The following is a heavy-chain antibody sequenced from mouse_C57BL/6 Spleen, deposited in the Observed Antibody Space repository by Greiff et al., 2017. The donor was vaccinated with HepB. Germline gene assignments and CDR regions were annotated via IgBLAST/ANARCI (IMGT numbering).Heavy chain of an antibody. Sequence: VQLQQPGAELVRPGSSVKLSCKASGYTFTSYWMDWVKQRPGQGLEWIGNIYPSDSETHYNQKFKDKATLTVDKSSSTAYMQLSSLTSEDSAVYYCARSGGSRFAYWGQGTLVTVSA. D-gene: IGHD1-1*01. CDR1: GYTFTSYW. J-gene: IGHJ3*01. CDR2: IYPSDSET. V-gene: IGHV1-61*01. CDR3: ARSGGSRFAY.